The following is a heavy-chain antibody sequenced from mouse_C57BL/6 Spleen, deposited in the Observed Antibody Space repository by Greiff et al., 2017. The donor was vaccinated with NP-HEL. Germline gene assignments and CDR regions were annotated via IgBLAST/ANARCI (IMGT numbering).Heavy chain of an antibody. J-gene: IGHJ3*01. V-gene: IGHV10-1*01. D-gene: IGHD2-1*01. CDR2: IRSKSNNYAT. CDR1: GFSFNTYA. Sequence: EVKLMESGGGLVQPKGSLKLSCAASGFSFNTYAMNWVRQAPGKGLEWVARIRSKSNNYATYYADSVKDRFTISRDDSESMLYLQMNNLKTEDTAMYYCVRHGATMASFAYWGQGTLVTVSA. CDR3: VRHGATMASFAY.